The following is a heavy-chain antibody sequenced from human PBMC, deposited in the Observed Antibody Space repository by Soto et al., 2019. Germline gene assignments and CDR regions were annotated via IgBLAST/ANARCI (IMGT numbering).Heavy chain of an antibody. Sequence: GGSLRLSCAVSGFTFSSYVMSWVRQAPGKGLEWVSAISGSGGSTYYADSVKGRFTISRDNSKNTLYLQMNSLRADDTAVYYCAKVGYYDSSGHNWFDPWGQGTLVT. D-gene: IGHD3-22*01. V-gene: IGHV3-23*01. CDR3: AKVGYYDSSGHNWFDP. CDR2: ISGSGGST. J-gene: IGHJ5*02. CDR1: GFTFSSYV.